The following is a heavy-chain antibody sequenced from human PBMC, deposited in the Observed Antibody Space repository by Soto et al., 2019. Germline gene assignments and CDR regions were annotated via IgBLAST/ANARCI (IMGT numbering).Heavy chain of an antibody. Sequence: QVQLVQSGAAVKEPGASVKVSCKASGYTFTTFGITWVRQAPGQGLEWMGWVSTDSDKTNYARKFQGRVTMTTRPSASTAYVERRSPGTDAMAIYSCARGGASTGTCRWAWGQGTTVTV. J-gene: IGHJ6*02. CDR1: GYTFTTFG. CDR3: ARGGASTGTCRWA. D-gene: IGHD6-13*01. CDR2: VSTDSDKT. V-gene: IGHV1-18*03.